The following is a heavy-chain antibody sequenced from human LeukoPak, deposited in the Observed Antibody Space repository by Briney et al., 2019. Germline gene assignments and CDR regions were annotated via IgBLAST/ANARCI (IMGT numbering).Heavy chain of an antibody. CDR3: ARDNRLLYRGISTHNAFDI. V-gene: IGHV4-61*09. Sequence: PSETLSLTCTVSGGSISSGSYYWTWIRQPAGKGLEWIGQIYTSGSTNYNPSLKSRVTISLDMSKTKFSLQLSSVTAADTAVYYCARDNRLLYRGISTHNAFDIWGQGTVVTVSS. D-gene: IGHD2/OR15-2a*01. J-gene: IGHJ3*02. CDR1: GGSISSGSYY. CDR2: IYTSGST.